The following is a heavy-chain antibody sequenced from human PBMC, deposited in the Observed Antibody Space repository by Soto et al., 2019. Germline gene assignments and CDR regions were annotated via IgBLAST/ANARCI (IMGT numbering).Heavy chain of an antibody. Sequence: DAQLLESGGHLVQPGGSLRLSCAASGFTFSSYAMSWVRQAPGKGLEWVSSVSAGGDMTYYSDSVKGRFTISRDNSNNALFLLMNSLRIEDTALYYCARGDRGGSGSPASYYYSGLDVWGKWTTVTVS. CDR3: ARGDRGGSGSPASYYYSGLDV. J-gene: IGHJ6*04. CDR2: VSAGGDMT. D-gene: IGHD3-10*01. V-gene: IGHV3-23*01. CDR1: GFTFSSYA.